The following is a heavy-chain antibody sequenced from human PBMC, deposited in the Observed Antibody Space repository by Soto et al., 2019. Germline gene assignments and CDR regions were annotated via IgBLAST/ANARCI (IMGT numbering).Heavy chain of an antibody. CDR3: ARETGPVSGGTYYYSYGTDV. D-gene: IGHD3-10*01. CDR1: GFTFSSYG. J-gene: IGHJ6*02. V-gene: IGHV3-33*01. Sequence: PGGSLRLSCAASGFTFSSYGMHWVRQAPGKGLEWVAVIWYDGSNKYYADSVKGRFTISRDNSKNTLYLQMNSLRAEDTAVYYCARETGPVSGGTYYYSYGTDVSGQGTTVTV. CDR2: IWYDGSNK.